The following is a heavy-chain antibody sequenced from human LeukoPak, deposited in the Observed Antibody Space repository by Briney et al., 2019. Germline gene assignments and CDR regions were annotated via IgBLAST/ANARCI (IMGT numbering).Heavy chain of an antibody. Sequence: GGSLRLSCAASGFTFSSYSINWVRQAPGKGLEWVSSISSSSTYINYADSLKGRFTISRDNAKNSLYLQMNSLRAEDTAVYYCARGSDILTGPLWYWGQGTLVTVSS. V-gene: IGHV3-21*01. CDR1: GFTFSSYS. CDR3: ARGSDILTGPLWY. J-gene: IGHJ4*02. CDR2: ISSSSTYI. D-gene: IGHD3-9*01.